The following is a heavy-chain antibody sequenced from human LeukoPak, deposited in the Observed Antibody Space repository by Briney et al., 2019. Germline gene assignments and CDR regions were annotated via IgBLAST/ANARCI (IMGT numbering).Heavy chain of an antibody. CDR3: AKEGCTGTNCYINC. Sequence: PGGSLRLSCAASGFTFRDYAMSWVRQAPGKGLEWVSDIGGSGGSTYYADSVKGRFTISRDDSKNTLYLQMNSLRAEDTAVYHCAKEGCTGTNCYINCWGQGTLVTVSS. D-gene: IGHD2-2*02. V-gene: IGHV3-23*01. CDR2: IGGSGGST. CDR1: GFTFRDYA. J-gene: IGHJ4*02.